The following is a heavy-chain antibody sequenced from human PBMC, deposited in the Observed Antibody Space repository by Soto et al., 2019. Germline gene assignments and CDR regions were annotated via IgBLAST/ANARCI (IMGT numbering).Heavy chain of an antibody. Sequence: QVHLVQSRLEVRKPGASVRLSCKASGYTFTSHGISWVRQAPGQGLEWVGWISPFNGRRDIGDSFQGRVSMSTDTGSAYMEVRSLRFDDTAIYFCGRCIQPSVPSATDFWGQGTTVIVSS. CDR2: ISPFNGRR. V-gene: IGHV1-18*01. CDR3: GRCIQPSVPSATDF. J-gene: IGHJ6*02. D-gene: IGHD1-1*01. CDR1: GYTFTSHG.